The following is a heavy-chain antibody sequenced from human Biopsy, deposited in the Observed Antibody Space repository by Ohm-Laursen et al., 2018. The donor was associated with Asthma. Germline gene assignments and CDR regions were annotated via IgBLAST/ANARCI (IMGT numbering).Heavy chain of an antibody. V-gene: IGHV4-39*01. D-gene: IGHD7-27*01. CDR2: MSYTGSA. CDR1: GGCMSSSSYY. J-gene: IGHJ4*02. Sequence: SDTLSLTRTVSGGCMSSSSYYWGWIRQPPGKGLEWMGSMSYTGSAYHNPSLKSRVTISIDTSKHHFSLNLSSATAADTAVYYCARHWDWGSFFDYWGQGTPVTVSS. CDR3: ARHWDWGSFFDY.